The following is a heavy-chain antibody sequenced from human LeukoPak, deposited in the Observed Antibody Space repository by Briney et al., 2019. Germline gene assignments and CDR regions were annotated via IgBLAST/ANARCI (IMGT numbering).Heavy chain of an antibody. J-gene: IGHJ4*02. CDR3: ARHPTIYDSSGYYGAFDY. CDR2: ISYSGST. D-gene: IGHD3-22*01. CDR1: GGSISSNSYY. Sequence: SETLSLTCTVSGGSISSNSYYWGWIRQPPGKGLEWIGSISYSGSTYYNPSLKSRVTMSVDTSRNQFSLKLCSVTAADTAVYYCARHPTIYDSSGYYGAFDYWGQGTLVTVSS. V-gene: IGHV4-39*01.